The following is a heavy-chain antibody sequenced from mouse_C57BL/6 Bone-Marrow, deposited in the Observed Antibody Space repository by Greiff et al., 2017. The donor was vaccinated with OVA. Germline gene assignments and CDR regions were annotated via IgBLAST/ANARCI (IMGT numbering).Heavy chain of an antibody. V-gene: IGHV3-6*01. D-gene: IGHD2-5*01. Sequence: VQLKESGPALVKPSQSLSLTCSVTGYSITSGYYWNWIRQFPGNKLEWMGYISYDGSNNYNPSLKNRISITRDTSKNQFFLKLNSVTTEDTATYYCARSTLAYYSNYVGFAYWGQGTLVTVSA. J-gene: IGHJ3*01. CDR1: GYSITSGYY. CDR3: ARSTLAYYSNYVGFAY. CDR2: ISYDGSN.